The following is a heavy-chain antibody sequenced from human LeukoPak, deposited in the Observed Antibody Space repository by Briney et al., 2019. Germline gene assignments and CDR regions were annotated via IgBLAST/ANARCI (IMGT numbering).Heavy chain of an antibody. D-gene: IGHD6-19*01. Sequence: SETLSLTCTVSGGSIGSYYWSWIRQPAGKGLEWIGRIYTSGSTNYNPSLKSRVTMSVDTSKNQFSLKLSSVTAADTAVYYCARERIAVAGTKIDYWGQGTLVTVSS. J-gene: IGHJ4*02. CDR2: IYTSGST. CDR1: GGSIGSYY. CDR3: ARERIAVAGTKIDY. V-gene: IGHV4-4*07.